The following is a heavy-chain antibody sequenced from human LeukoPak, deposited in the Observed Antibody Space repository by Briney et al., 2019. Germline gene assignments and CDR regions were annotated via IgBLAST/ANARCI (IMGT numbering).Heavy chain of an antibody. V-gene: IGHV3-23*01. J-gene: IGHJ4*02. D-gene: IGHD4-17*01. CDR1: GFTFSSYA. CDR3: AKDLHYGDPLRIDY. CDR2: ISGSGGST. Sequence: AGGSLRPSCAASGFTFSSYAMSWVRQAPGKGLEWVSAISGSGGSTYYADSVKGRFTISRDNSKNTLYLQMNSLRAEDTAVYYCAKDLHYGDPLRIDYWGQGTLVTVSS.